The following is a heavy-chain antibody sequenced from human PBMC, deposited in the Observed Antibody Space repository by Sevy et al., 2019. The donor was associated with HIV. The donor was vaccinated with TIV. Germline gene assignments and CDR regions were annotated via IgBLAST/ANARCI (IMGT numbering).Heavy chain of an antibody. CDR2: ISSSSSYI. D-gene: IGHD3-22*01. CDR3: AGDSSGYHSFDY. V-gene: IGHV3-21*01. Sequence: GGSLRLSCAASGFTFSSYSMNWVRQAPGKGLEWVSSISSSSSYIYYADSVKGRFTISRDNAKNSLYLQMNSLRAEDTAVYYCAGDSSGYHSFDYWGQGTLVTVSS. J-gene: IGHJ4*02. CDR1: GFTFSSYS.